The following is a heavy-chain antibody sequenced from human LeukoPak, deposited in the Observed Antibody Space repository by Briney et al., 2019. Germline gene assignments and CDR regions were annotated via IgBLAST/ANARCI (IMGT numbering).Heavy chain of an antibody. J-gene: IGHJ4*02. D-gene: IGHD3-22*01. CDR2: ISDSGGST. CDR1: GITLSNYG. Sequence: GGSLRLSCAVSGITLSNYGMSWVRQAPGKGLQWVAGISDSGGSTKYADSVKGRFTISRDNRKNTLYLEMNSLRAEDTAVYFCAKRGVVIRVILVGFHKEAYYFDSWGQGALVTVSS. CDR3: AKRGVVIRVILVGFHKEAYYFDS. V-gene: IGHV3-23*01.